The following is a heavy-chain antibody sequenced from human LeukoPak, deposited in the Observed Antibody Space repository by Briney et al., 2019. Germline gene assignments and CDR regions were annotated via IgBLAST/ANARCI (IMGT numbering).Heavy chain of an antibody. J-gene: IGHJ4*02. CDR2: INPDGSST. Sequence: PGGSLRLSCAASGFTFSTSWMHWVLQAPGKGLVWVSRINPDGSSTDYADSVKGRFTIPRDNAKNTLYLQMNSLRAEDAAVYYCVRDMGYYDKVWGQGTLVTVSS. D-gene: IGHD3-22*01. V-gene: IGHV3-74*01. CDR1: GFTFSTSW. CDR3: VRDMGYYDKV.